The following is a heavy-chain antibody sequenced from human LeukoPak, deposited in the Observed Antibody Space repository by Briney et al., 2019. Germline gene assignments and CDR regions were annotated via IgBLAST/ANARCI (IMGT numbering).Heavy chain of an antibody. Sequence: GGSLRLSCAASGFTFSSYWMHWVRQAPGKGLVWVSRINSDGSSTSYADSVKDRFTISRDNAKNTLYLQMNSLRAEDTAVYYCARASRYCSSTSCYPKYWGQGTLVTVSS. CDR1: GFTFSSYW. CDR2: INSDGSST. V-gene: IGHV3-74*01. J-gene: IGHJ4*02. CDR3: ARASRYCSSTSCYPKY. D-gene: IGHD2-2*01.